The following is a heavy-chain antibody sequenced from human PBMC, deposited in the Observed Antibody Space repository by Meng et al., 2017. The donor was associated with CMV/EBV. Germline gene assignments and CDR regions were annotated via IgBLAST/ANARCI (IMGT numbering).Heavy chain of an antibody. J-gene: IGHJ4*02. CDR1: GFTFSSYA. CDR3: ARENLYRLEWLLLDY. V-gene: IGHV3-30*04. CDR2: ISYDGSNK. Sequence: GESLKISCAASGFTFSSYAMHWVRQAPGKGLEWVAVISYDGSNKYYADSVKGRFTISRDNSKNTLYLQMNSLRAEDTAVYYCARENLYRLEWLLLDYWGQGTLVTVSS. D-gene: IGHD3-3*01.